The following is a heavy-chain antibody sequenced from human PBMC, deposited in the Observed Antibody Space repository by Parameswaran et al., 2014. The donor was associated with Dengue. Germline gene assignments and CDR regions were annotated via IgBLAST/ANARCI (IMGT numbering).Heavy chain of an antibody. V-gene: IGHV5-51*01. CDR2: IYPGDSDT. Sequence: VRQMPGKGLEWMGIIYPGDSDTRYSPSFQGQVTISADKSISTAYLQWSSLKASDTAMYYCAIGEELMYAFDIWGQGTMVTVSS. CDR3: AIGEELMYAFDI. J-gene: IGHJ3*02. D-gene: IGHD1-26*01.